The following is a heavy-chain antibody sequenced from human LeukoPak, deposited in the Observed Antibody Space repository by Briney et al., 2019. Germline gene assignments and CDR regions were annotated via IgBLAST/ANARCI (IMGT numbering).Heavy chain of an antibody. CDR3: ARGYFGYYYDSSGYGH. Sequence: SETLSLTCAVYGVSFSGYYWSWIRQPPGKGLEWIGEINHSGSTNYNPSLKSRVTISVDTSKNQFSLKLSSVTAADTAVYYCARGYFGYYYDSSGYGHWGQGTLVTVSS. D-gene: IGHD3-22*01. J-gene: IGHJ4*02. CDR2: INHSGST. V-gene: IGHV4-34*01. CDR1: GVSFSGYY.